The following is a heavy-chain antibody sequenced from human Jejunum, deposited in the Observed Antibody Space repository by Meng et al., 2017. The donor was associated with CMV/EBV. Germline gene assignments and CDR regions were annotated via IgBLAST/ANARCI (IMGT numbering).Heavy chain of an antibody. D-gene: IGHD4-23*01. Sequence: SGFPFGSCWMSWVRQAPGKGLEWVANIKEDGSEKYYVDSVRGRFTISRDNAENSLYLQINSLRAEDTAVYYCARAKKTGGDNPDYWGQGTLVTVSS. V-gene: IGHV3-7*01. CDR1: GFPFGSCW. CDR3: ARAKKTGGDNPDY. CDR2: IKEDGSEK. J-gene: IGHJ4*02.